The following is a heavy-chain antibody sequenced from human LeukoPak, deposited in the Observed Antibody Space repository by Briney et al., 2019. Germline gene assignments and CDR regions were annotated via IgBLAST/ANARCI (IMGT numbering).Heavy chain of an antibody. CDR1: GGSISSYY. Sequence: SETLSLTCTVSGGSISSYYWSWIRQSPGKGLEWIGYIYYSGSTNYSPSLKSRVTISVDTSKNQFSLKLSSVTAADTAVYFCARSAYGPETVDYWGQGTLVTVSS. J-gene: IGHJ4*02. V-gene: IGHV4-59*01. CDR3: ARSAYGPETVDY. CDR2: IYYSGST. D-gene: IGHD3-10*01.